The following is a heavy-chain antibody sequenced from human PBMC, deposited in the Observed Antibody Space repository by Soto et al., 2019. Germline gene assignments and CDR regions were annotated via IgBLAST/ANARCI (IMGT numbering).Heavy chain of an antibody. CDR2: ISSGSSTI. J-gene: IGHJ5*02. CDR1: GFTFSSNS. Sequence: EVQVVESGGGLVQPGGSLSLSCAASGFTFSSNSMNWVRQAPGKGLEWISYISSGSSTIYADSVKGRFTISRDNAKNSLYLQMNSLRDEDTAVYYCARVIWSGHLTSDLWGQGTLVTVSS. CDR3: ARVIWSGHLTSDL. D-gene: IGHD3-3*01. V-gene: IGHV3-48*02.